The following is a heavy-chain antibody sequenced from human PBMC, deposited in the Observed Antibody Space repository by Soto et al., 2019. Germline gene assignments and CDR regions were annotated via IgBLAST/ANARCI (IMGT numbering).Heavy chain of an antibody. D-gene: IGHD3-16*01. CDR1: GFRFKSFV. J-gene: IGHJ4*02. V-gene: IGHV3-30*19. Sequence: QVQLVESGGGVVQPGTSLRLSCAASGFRFKSFVMHWVRQAPGKGLEWVAFTSYDGNNKDYGESVKGRFTVSRDNSQNTLHLLMVFLRPEDTALYDCARWGTTGGFDLWGQGTLVSVSS. CDR3: ARWGTTGGFDL. CDR2: TSYDGNNK.